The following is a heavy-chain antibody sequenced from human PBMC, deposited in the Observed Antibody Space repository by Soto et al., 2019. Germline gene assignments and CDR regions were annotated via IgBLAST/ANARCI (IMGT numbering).Heavy chain of an antibody. CDR2: ISGYNGNT. Sequence: ASVKVSCKASGYTFTNYGFSWVRQAPGQGLEWMGWISGYNGNTNYAQKLQGRVTMTTDTSTSTAYMELRSLRSDDTAVYYCAKDTYYYSSSGYYVFDSWGQGTLVTVSS. CDR1: GYTFTNYG. D-gene: IGHD3-22*01. CDR3: AKDTYYYSSSGYYVFDS. J-gene: IGHJ4*02. V-gene: IGHV1-18*01.